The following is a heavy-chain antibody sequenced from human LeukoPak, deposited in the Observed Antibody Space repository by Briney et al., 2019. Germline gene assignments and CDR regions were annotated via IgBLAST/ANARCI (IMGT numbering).Heavy chain of an antibody. CDR3: GRDSTTMVAKWFDP. Sequence: PSETLSLTCTVSGGSLSGFYWSWIRQPPGKGLEWIGYVYYSGSTTYNPSLKSRVTISVDTSKNQFSLRLGSVTAADTDVYYCGRDSTTMVAKWFDPWGQGTLGTVSS. D-gene: IGHD4/OR15-4a*01. V-gene: IGHV4-59*01. J-gene: IGHJ5*02. CDR1: GGSLSGFY. CDR2: VYYSGST.